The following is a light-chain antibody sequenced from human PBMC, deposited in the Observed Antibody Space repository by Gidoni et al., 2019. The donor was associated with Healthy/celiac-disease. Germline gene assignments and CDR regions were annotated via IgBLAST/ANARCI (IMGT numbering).Light chain of an antibody. CDR3: ISYTRSSTLV. CDR2: DVS. V-gene: IGLV2-14*03. J-gene: IGLJ2*01. Sequence: QSALTPPASVSGSPGQSITISCTGTSSDVGGYNYVSWYQQQPGKAPKLMIYDVSNRPSGVSNRFSGSKSGNTDSLTISGLQDEDEADYYCISYTRSSTLVFGGGTKVTVL. CDR1: SSDVGGYNY.